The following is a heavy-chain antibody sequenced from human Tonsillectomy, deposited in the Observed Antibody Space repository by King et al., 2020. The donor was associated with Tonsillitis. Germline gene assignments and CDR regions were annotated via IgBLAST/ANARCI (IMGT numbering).Heavy chain of an antibody. CDR2: GNAGHGVT. J-gene: IGHJ6*02. V-gene: IGHV1-3*02. Sequence: QLVQSGAEVKKPGASVKVSCKASGYAFTRHAMHWVRQAPGQRLEWMGWGNAGHGVTKNSQECQGRVNITRDTSANTDYMELSSLKSDDTGVYYCARSSGYYPDYYAMDVWGQGTTVTVSS. CDR3: ARSSGYYPDYYAMDV. D-gene: IGHD3-22*01. CDR1: GYAFTRHA.